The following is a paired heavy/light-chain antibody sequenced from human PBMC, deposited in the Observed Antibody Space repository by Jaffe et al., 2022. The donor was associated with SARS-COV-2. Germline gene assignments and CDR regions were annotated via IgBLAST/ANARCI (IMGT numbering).Heavy chain of an antibody. CDR1: GFTFSSYV. CDR3: AKAYRVAGVSDAFEI. V-gene: IGHV3-23*01. D-gene: IGHD6-19*01. Sequence: EVQLLESGGGLEQPGGSLRLSCAASGFTFSSYVMSWVRQAPGKGLEWVSGITTSGAYTYYAASVKGRFTISRDNSEKTLWLQMNSLRAEDTAVYYCAKAYRVAGVSDAFEIWGQGTMVTVSS. J-gene: IGHJ3*02. CDR2: ITTSGAYT.
Light chain of an antibody. V-gene: IGLV1-40*01. Sequence: QSVLTQPPSVSGAPGQRLTISCTGTSSNIGAGYDVQWYQQLPGSAPKVLIYSNSNRPSGVPDRFSGSKSGTSASLAITGLQAEDEADYYCQSYDSSLSVVVFGGGTKLTVL. CDR3: QSYDSSLSVVV. CDR2: SNS. J-gene: IGLJ2*01. CDR1: SSNIGAGYD.